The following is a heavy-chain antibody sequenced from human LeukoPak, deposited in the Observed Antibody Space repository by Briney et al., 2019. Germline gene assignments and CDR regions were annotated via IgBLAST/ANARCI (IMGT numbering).Heavy chain of an antibody. CDR2: ISTSRRYL. Sequence: GGSLRLSCEVSGFTFSSHSMNWVRQAPGKGLEWVSSISTSRRYLDYADSVKGRFTISRDNAKNSLYLEMNDLGVEDTGVYFCGRDRSSGWHTDYWGQGTLVIVSS. J-gene: IGHJ4*02. V-gene: IGHV3-21*06. CDR1: GFTFSSHS. D-gene: IGHD6-19*01. CDR3: GRDRSSGWHTDY.